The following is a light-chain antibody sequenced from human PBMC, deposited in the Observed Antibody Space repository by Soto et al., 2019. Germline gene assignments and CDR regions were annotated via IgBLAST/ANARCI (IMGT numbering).Light chain of an antibody. Sequence: EIVMTQSPATLSVSPGERATLSCRASQSVSSNLAWYQQKPGQAPSLLIYGASTRATGIPARFSGSGSGAEFTLTISSLQSEDFAIYYCQXYNNWPPVWTFGQGTKVEVK. CDR2: GAS. CDR3: QXYNNWPPVWT. CDR1: QSVSSN. J-gene: IGKJ1*01. V-gene: IGKV3-15*01.